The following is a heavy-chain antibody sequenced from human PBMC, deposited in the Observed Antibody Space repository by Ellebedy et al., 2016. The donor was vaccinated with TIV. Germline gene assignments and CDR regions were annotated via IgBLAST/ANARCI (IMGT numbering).Heavy chain of an antibody. CDR3: ARNNDHFGY. CDR2: IYPGDSDT. CDR1: GYNFSTYW. D-gene: IGHD1-1*01. V-gene: IGHV5-51*01. Sequence: PGGSLRLSCKGSGYNFSTYWINWVRQVPGKGLEWMGIIYPGDSDTRYSPSFQGHITISDDKSINTAYLQWTSLKASDTAIYYCARNNDHFGYWGQGTLVTVSS. J-gene: IGHJ4*02.